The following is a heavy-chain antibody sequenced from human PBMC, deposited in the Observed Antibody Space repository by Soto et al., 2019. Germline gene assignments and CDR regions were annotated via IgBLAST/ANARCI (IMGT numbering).Heavy chain of an antibody. J-gene: IGHJ4*02. V-gene: IGHV3-30*03. D-gene: IGHD2-15*01. CDR1: GFSVSTYG. Sequence: QVQLVESGGGVVQPGRSLRLSCAASGFSVSTYGLHWVRQAPGKGLEWVAVISNDGNNKHYADSVKGRFTISRDNSKNTLYLEMNSLRGEDTAVYYCADIGYHRPGNDYWGQGTLVTVSS. CDR2: ISNDGNNK. CDR3: ADIGYHRPGNDY.